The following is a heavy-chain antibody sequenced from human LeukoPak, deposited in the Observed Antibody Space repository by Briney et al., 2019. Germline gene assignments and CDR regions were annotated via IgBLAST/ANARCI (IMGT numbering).Heavy chain of an antibody. D-gene: IGHD5-24*01. V-gene: IGHV4-34*01. CDR1: GGSLSRYY. CDR2: IDHRGDT. CDR3: ARGATISETGYFDF. Sequence: PSETLSLTCAVYGGSLSRYYWSWIRQSPGKGLEWIAEIDHRGDTNYNPSVKSRVTISVDTSKNQFSLKVRSLSAADTAVYYCARGATISETGYFDFWGQGTLVTVSS. J-gene: IGHJ4*03.